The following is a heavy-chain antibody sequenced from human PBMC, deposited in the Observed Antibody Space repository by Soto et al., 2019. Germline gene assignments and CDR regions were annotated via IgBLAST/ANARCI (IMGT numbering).Heavy chain of an antibody. Sequence: SAKACSKASGGTINNYALSWVRQAPGQGLEWVGGIIPIFNSANYAQKFQGRVTITADDSTSTAYMELRSLRPDDTAVYYCAREVTVASYSFDFWGQGTRVTVSS. V-gene: IGHV1-69*01. CDR1: GGTINNYA. J-gene: IGHJ4*02. D-gene: IGHD5-12*01. CDR3: AREVTVASYSFDF. CDR2: IIPIFNSA.